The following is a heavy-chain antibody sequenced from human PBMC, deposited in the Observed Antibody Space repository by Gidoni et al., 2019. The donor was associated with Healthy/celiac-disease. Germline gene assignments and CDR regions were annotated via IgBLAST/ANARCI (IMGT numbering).Heavy chain of an antibody. CDR1: GFTFSSYA. Sequence: QVQLVESGGGVVQPGRSLRLSCAASGFTFSSYALHWVRQAPGKGLEWVAVIWYDGSNKYYADSVKGRFTISRDNSKNTLYLQMNSLRAEDTAVYYCARERQWLTPGEASTNWFDPWGQGTLVTVSS. J-gene: IGHJ5*02. CDR3: ARERQWLTPGEASTNWFDP. V-gene: IGHV3-33*01. D-gene: IGHD6-19*01. CDR2: IWYDGSNK.